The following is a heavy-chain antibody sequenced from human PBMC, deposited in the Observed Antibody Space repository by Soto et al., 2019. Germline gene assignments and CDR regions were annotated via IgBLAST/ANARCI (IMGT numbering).Heavy chain of an antibody. J-gene: IGHJ4*02. D-gene: IGHD5-12*01. CDR1: GFTVSSYS. CDR3: ARPLYSGYDDSSGWDY. V-gene: IGHV3-21*01. CDR2: ISSSSSYI. Sequence: EVQLVESEGGLVKPGGSLRLSCAASGFTVSSYSMNWVRQAPGKGLEWVSSISSSSSYIYYADSVKGRFTISRDNAKNSLYLQMNSLRAEDTAVYYCARPLYSGYDDSSGWDYWGQGTLVTVSS.